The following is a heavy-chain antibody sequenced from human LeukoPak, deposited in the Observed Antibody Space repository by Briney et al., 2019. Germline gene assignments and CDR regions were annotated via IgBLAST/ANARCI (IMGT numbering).Heavy chain of an antibody. V-gene: IGHV3-73*01. Sequence: GGSLRLSCAASGLTFSGSAMHWVRQASGKGLEWVGRIRSKANSYATAYAASVKGRFTISRDDSKNTAYLQMNSLKTEDTAVYYCTRHPLEDDFWSGYYYYGMDVWGQRTTVTVSS. J-gene: IGHJ6*02. CDR3: TRHPLEDDFWSGYYYYGMDV. CDR1: GLTFSGSA. D-gene: IGHD3-3*01. CDR2: IRSKANSYAT.